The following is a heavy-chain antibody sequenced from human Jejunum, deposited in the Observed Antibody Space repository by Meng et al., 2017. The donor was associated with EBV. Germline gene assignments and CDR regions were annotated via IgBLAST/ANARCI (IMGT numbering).Heavy chain of an antibody. Sequence: QDSCAGLLKPADTLSLTCTVSGGSVSSGGYYWSWIRQPPGKGLEWIGYIYNSESTNYKSSLKSRVTISADTSKNQFSLRLSSVTAADTAVYYCARDQNGSYFAYWGQGTLVTVSS. J-gene: IGHJ4*02. D-gene: IGHD1-26*01. CDR1: GGSVSSGGYY. CDR3: ARDQNGSYFAY. V-gene: IGHV4-61*08. CDR2: IYNSEST.